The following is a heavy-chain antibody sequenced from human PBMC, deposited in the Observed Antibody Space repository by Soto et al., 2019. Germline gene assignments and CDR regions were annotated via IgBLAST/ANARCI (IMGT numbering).Heavy chain of an antibody. CDR3: ARGGYTYGYGIDY. CDR2: INPNSGDT. V-gene: IGHV1-2*03. D-gene: IGHD5-18*01. J-gene: IGHJ4*02. CDR1: GYTFTAYY. Sequence: QVQLVQSGAEVKKLGASVKVSCKASGYTFTAYYIHWVLQAPGQGLEWVGWINPNSGDTNYAQRFQGWVTMTGDTSVSTAYMDLTRLRSDDTAVYYCARGGYTYGYGIDYWGQGTLVTVSS.